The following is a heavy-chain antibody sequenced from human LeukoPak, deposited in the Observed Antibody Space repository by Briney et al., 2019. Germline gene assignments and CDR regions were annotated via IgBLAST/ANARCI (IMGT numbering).Heavy chain of an antibody. V-gene: IGHV4-59*02. J-gene: IGHJ5*02. CDR3: ATKPVVPASQGHYFDR. CDR1: GVSVTSHY. Sequence: SETLSHTCSVSGVSVTSHYWSWIRQPPGKGLEWIGNIYYTGDTGYNPSLHSRVTMSMDTSKNQFSLNLGFMTAADTAVYYCATKPVVPASQGHYFDRWGQGTLVTVSS. CDR2: IYYTGDT. D-gene: IGHD2-21*01.